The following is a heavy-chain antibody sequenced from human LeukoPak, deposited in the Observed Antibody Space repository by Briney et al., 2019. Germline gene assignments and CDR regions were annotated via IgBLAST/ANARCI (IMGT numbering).Heavy chain of an antibody. CDR2: ISWNSGSI. Sequence: GGSLRLSCAASGFTFDDYAMHWVRQAPGKGLEWVSGISWNSGSIGYADSVKGRFTISRDNAKNSLYLQMNSLRAEDTALYYCAKALTFSSGFDYWGQGTLVTVSS. CDR1: GFTFDDYA. D-gene: IGHD6-19*01. V-gene: IGHV3-9*01. CDR3: AKALTFSSGFDY. J-gene: IGHJ4*02.